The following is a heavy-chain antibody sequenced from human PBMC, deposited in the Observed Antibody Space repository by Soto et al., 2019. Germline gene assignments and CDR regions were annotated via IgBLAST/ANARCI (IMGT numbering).Heavy chain of an antibody. D-gene: IGHD3-22*01. CDR1: GFTFSSYA. CDR3: ASPRVPYHYDSSGYLDY. V-gene: IGHV3-30-3*01. Sequence: QVQLVESGGGVVQPGRSLRLSCAASGFTFSSYAMHWVRQAPGKGLEWVAVISYDGSNKYYADSVKGRFTISRDNSKNTLYLQMNSLRAEDTAVYYCASPRVPYHYDSSGYLDYWGQGTLVTVSS. CDR2: ISYDGSNK. J-gene: IGHJ4*02.